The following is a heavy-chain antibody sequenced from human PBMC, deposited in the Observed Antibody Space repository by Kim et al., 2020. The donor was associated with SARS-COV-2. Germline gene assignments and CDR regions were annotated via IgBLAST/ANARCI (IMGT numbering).Heavy chain of an antibody. J-gene: IGHJ6*02. D-gene: IGHD3-3*01. V-gene: IGHV1-2*06. CDR1: GYTFTGYY. Sequence: ASVKVSCKASGYTFTGYYMHWVRQAPGQGLEWMGRINPNSGGTNYAQKFQGRVTMTRDTSISTAYMELSRLRSDDTAVYYCATATVLRFLEWFSSPKYYGMDFWGQGTTVTVSS. CDR3: ATATVLRFLEWFSSPKYYGMDF. CDR2: INPNSGGT.